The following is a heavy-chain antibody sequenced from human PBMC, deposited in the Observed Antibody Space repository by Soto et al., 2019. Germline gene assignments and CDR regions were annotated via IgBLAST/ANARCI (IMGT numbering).Heavy chain of an antibody. CDR3: ALDIVATRTLDY. CDR2: INPSGGST. V-gene: IGHV1-46*01. J-gene: IGHJ4*02. Sequence: ASVKVSCKASGYTFTSYYMHWVRQAPGQGLEWMGIINPSGGSTSYAQKFQGRVTMTRDTSTSTVYMELSSLRSEDTAVYYCALDIVATRTLDYWGQGTLVTVSS. D-gene: IGHD5-12*01. CDR1: GYTFTSYY.